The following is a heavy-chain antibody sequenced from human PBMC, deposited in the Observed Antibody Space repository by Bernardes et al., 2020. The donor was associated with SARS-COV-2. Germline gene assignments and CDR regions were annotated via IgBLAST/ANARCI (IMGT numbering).Heavy chain of an antibody. J-gene: IGHJ3*02. CDR1: GFTFSSYS. D-gene: IGHD3-16*01. CDR2: ISSSSSYL. V-gene: IGHV3-21*01. Sequence: GGSLRLSCAASGFTFSSYSMNWVRQAPGKGLEWVSSISSSSSYLYYADSVKGRFTISRDNAKNSLYLQMNSLRAEDTAVYYCARPAADYIWGSYGDAFDIWGQGTMVTVSA. CDR3: ARPAADYIWGSYGDAFDI.